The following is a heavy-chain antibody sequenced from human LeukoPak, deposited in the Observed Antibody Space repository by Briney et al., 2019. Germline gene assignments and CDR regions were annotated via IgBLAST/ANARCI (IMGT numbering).Heavy chain of an antibody. J-gene: IGHJ4*02. CDR2: MNPNSGNT. CDR1: GYTFASYD. Sequence: GASVKVSCKASGYTFASYDINWVRQATGQGLEWMGWMNPNSGNTGYAQKFQGRVTMTRHTSISTAYMELSSLRSEDTAVYYCARSRAIGSGWPGNYWGQGTLVTVSS. V-gene: IGHV1-8*01. D-gene: IGHD6-19*01. CDR3: ARSRAIGSGWPGNY.